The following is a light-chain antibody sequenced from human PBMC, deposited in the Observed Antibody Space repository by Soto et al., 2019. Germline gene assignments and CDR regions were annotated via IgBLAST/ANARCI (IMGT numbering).Light chain of an antibody. CDR3: QQYYSYPQT. Sequence: AIRMTQSPSSFSASTGDRVTITCRASQGISSYLAWYQQKPGKAPKLLIYAASTLQSGVPSRFSGSGSGPDFTLTISRLQSEDFATYYCQQYYSYPQTFGPGTKVDIK. CDR2: AAS. J-gene: IGKJ3*01. CDR1: QGISSY. V-gene: IGKV1-8*01.